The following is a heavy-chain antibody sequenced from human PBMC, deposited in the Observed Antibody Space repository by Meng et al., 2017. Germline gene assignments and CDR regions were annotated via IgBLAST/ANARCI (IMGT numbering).Heavy chain of an antibody. CDR1: GFTFGNAW. D-gene: IGHD5-18*01. Sequence: AQLVGAGGGFVKPGGSLRLSRAASGFTFGNAWMSWVRQAPGKGLEWVGRIKSKTDGGTTDYAAPVKGRFTISRDDSKNTLYLQMNSLKTEDTAVYYCTLDTAMVTIDYWGQGTLVTVSS. V-gene: IGHV3-15*01. J-gene: IGHJ4*02. CDR2: IKSKTDGGTT. CDR3: TLDTAMVTIDY.